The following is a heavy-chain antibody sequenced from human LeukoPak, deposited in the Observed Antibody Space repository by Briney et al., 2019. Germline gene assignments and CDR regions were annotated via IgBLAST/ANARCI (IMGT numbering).Heavy chain of an antibody. V-gene: IGHV4-59*12. CDR3: ARVYYYYYMDV. CDR1: GGSISSYF. CDR2: IFYNGST. J-gene: IGHJ6*03. Sequence: SETLSLTCTVSGGSISSYFWSWIRQPPGKGLEWIGYIFYNGSTNYNPSLKSRVTISVDTSKNQFSLNLSSVTAADTAVYYCARVYYYYYMDVWGKGTTVTVSS.